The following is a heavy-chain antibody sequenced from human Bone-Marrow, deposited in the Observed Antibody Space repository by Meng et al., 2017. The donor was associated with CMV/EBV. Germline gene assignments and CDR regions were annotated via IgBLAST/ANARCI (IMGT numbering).Heavy chain of an antibody. CDR3: ARDLRFLDCLLKYNYYYCMDV. D-gene: IGHD3-3*01. J-gene: IGHJ6*02. CDR2: MNPNSGNT. V-gene: IGHV1-8*01. Sequence: ASVKVSCKASGYTFTSYDINWVRQATGQGLEWMGWMNPNSGNTGYAHKFQGRFTMTRDTSISTAYMERIRLRSDDTAVYYCARDLRFLDCLLKYNYYYCMDVWGQGTTVTVSS. CDR1: GYTFTSYD.